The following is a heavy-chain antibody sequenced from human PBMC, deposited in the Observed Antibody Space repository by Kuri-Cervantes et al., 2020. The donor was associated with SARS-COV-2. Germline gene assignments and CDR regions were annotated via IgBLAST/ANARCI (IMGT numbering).Heavy chain of an antibody. CDR2: IYTSGST. V-gene: IGHV4-4*07. CDR1: DGSISPYY. Sequence: SETLSLTCTVSDGSISPYYWGWIRQPAGKGLEWIGRIYTSGSTNYNPSLKSRVTMSVDTSKNQFSLKLSSVTAADTAVYYCAKDIGVVPAASTLAWFDPWGQGTLVTVSS. D-gene: IGHD2-2*01. CDR3: AKDIGVVPAASTLAWFDP. J-gene: IGHJ5*02.